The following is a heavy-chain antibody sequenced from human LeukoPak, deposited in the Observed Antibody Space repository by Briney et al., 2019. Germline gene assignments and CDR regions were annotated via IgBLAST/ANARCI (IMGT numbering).Heavy chain of an antibody. D-gene: IGHD4-23*01. CDR3: ARHQRGNSDAFDI. V-gene: IGHV4-34*01. CDR1: GGSFSGYY. CDR2: INHSGST. J-gene: IGHJ3*02. Sequence: SETLSLTCAVYGGSFSGYYWSWIRQPPGKGLEWIGEINHSGSTNYNPSLKSRVTISVDTSKNQFSLKLSSVTAADTAVYYCARHQRGNSDAFDIWGQGTMVTVSS.